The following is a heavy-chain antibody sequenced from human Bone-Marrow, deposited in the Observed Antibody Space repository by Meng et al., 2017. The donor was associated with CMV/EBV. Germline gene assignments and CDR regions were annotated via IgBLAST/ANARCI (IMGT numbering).Heavy chain of an antibody. CDR3: ARREVRFLEWLSPPRGGMAV. V-gene: IGHV3-48*03. D-gene: IGHD3-3*01. CDR2: ISSSGSTI. J-gene: IGHJ6*02. CDR1: GFTFSSYE. Sequence: GESLKISCAASGFTFSSYEMNWVRQAPGKGLEWVSYISSSGSTIYYADSVKGRFTISRDNAKNSLYLQMNSLRAEDTAVYYCARREVRFLEWLSPPRGGMAVWGPGPTVTVSS.